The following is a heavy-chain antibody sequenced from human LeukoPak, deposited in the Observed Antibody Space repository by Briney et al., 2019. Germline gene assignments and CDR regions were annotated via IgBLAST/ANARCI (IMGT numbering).Heavy chain of an antibody. D-gene: IGHD3-10*01. CDR2: IYYSGST. J-gene: IGHJ4*02. CDR1: GGSISSYY. CDR3: ARGGITMVRGVIITYDY. V-gene: IGHV4-59*01. Sequence: SETLSLTCTVSGGSISSYYWSWIRQPPGKGLEWIGYIYYSGSTNYNPSLKSRVTISVDTSKNQFSLKLSSVTAADTAVYYCARGGITMVRGVIITYDYWGQGTLVTVSS.